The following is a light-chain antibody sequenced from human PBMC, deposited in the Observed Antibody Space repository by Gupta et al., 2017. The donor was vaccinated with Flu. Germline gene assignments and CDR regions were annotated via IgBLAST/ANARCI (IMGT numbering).Light chain of an antibody. CDR1: QNIGSW. CDR3: QQSNSYPFT. Sequence: DIQMTQSPSTVSASVGDRVTITCRASQNIGSWVAWYQQKPGKAPKVLIHAASTLETGVTSRFSGSGYGTDFTLTISRLQPEDFATYFCQQSNSYPFTFGGGTKVEIK. J-gene: IGKJ4*01. CDR2: AAS. V-gene: IGKV1-12*02.